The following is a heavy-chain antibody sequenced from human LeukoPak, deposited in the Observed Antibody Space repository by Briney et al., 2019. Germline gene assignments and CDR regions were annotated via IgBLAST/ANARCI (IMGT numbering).Heavy chain of an antibody. J-gene: IGHJ4*02. CDR1: GGTFSSYA. CDR2: IIPIFGTA. Sequence: ASVKVSCKASGGTFSSYAISWVRQAPGQGLEWMGGIIPIFGTANYAQKFQGRVTITADESTSTAYMELSSLRSEDTAVYYCAKVFIVRWEVRVWGQGTLVTVSS. CDR3: AKVFIVRWEVRV. D-gene: IGHD1-26*01. V-gene: IGHV1-69*13.